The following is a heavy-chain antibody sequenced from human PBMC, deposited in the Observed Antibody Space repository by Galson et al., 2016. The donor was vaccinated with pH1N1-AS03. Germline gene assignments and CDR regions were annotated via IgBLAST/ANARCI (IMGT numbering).Heavy chain of an antibody. V-gene: IGHV1-46*01. CDR1: GYTFTSYY. CDR2: INPSDGNT. CDR3: ARLSAGLTGYYYAMDV. Sequence: SVKVSCKASGYTFTSYYIHWVRQAPGQGREWMGIINPSDGNTNYAQRFQGRVTMTRDTSTSTVYMELSSLRSDDTAVYYCARLSAGLTGYYYAMDVWGQGTTVTVSS. D-gene: IGHD4/OR15-4a*01. J-gene: IGHJ6*02.